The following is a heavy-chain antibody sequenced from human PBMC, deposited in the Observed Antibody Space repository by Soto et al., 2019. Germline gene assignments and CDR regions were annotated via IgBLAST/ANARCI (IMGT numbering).Heavy chain of an antibody. D-gene: IGHD1-20*01. Sequence: QVQLQESGPGLVKPSQTLSLTCTVSGGYISSGGYYWNWIRQHPGKGLEWIGYIYYSGSTYYNPSLNSRVTISVDTSKNQFSLKLSSVTAADTAVYYCARVGGINWFDPWGQGTLVTVSS. CDR3: ARVGGINWFDP. V-gene: IGHV4-31*03. CDR2: IYYSGST. CDR1: GGYISSGGYY. J-gene: IGHJ5*02.